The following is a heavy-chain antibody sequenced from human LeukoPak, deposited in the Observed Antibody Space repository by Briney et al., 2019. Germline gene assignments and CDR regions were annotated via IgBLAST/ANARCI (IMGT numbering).Heavy chain of an antibody. CDR1: VGSISSSSSY. J-gene: IGHJ4*02. D-gene: IGHD3-22*01. Sequence: SETLSLTCTVSVGSISSSSSYWGWIRQPPGKGLEWIGSIYYSGSTYYNPSLKSRVTISVDTSKNQFSLKLSSVTAADTAVYYCARQSSLGIVVVITTFFDYWGQGTLVTVSS. CDR3: ARQSSLGIVVVITTFFDY. CDR2: IYYSGST. V-gene: IGHV4-39*01.